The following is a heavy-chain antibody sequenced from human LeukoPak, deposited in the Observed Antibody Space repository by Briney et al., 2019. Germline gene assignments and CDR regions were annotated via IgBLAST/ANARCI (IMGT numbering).Heavy chain of an antibody. CDR2: ISWNSGSI. Sequence: SLRLSCAASGFTFDDYAMHWVRQAPGKGLEWVSGISWNSGSIGYADSVKGRFTISRDNAKNSLYLQMNSLRAEDTALYYCAKATSSWHEFDYWGQGTLVTVSS. CDR3: AKATSSWHEFDY. CDR1: GFTFDDYA. V-gene: IGHV3-9*01. J-gene: IGHJ4*02. D-gene: IGHD6-13*01.